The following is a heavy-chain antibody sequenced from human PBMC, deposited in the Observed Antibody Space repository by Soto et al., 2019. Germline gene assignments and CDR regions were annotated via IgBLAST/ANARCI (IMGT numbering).Heavy chain of an antibody. CDR3: ARVGLTGPPVQHYYYGMDV. J-gene: IGHJ6*02. D-gene: IGHD3-9*01. CDR1: GGSITGYY. V-gene: IGHV4-59*01. CDR2: IYHTGST. Sequence: SETLSLTCTVTGGSITGYYWTWIRQPPGKGLEYIGYIYHTGSTDYNPSLKSRVTISLDKSKNQFSLQLRSVSAADTAVYYCARVGLTGPPVQHYYYGMDVWGHGTTVTVSS.